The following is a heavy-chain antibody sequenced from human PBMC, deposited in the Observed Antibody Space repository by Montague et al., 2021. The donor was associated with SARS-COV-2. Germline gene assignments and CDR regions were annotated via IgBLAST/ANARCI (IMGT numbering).Heavy chain of an antibody. J-gene: IGHJ1*01. CDR2: IDWDDAK. CDR3: ARMECGTVSSEEI. V-gene: IGHV2-70*17. Sequence: PALVKPTQTLTLTCTFSGFSLNSKGVCVTWIRQPPGGALESLARIDWDDAKFYNTSPKARLAVSKGASETQVVLKVTDLDPADTATYFCARMECGTVSSEEIWGQGIKVTVSS. D-gene: IGHD1-7*01. CDR1: GFSLNSKGVC.